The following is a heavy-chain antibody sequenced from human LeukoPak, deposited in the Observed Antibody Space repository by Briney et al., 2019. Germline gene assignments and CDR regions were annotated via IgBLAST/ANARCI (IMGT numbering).Heavy chain of an antibody. CDR3: ALNPDYYGSGSFDY. J-gene: IGHJ4*02. Sequence: GGSLRLSCAASGFTFSSYWMSWVRQAPGKGLEWVADIKEDGSEKYYVDSVKGRFTISRDNAKNSLYLQMDSLRAEDTAVYYCALNPDYYGSGSFDYWGQGTLVTVSS. CDR1: GFTFSSYW. CDR2: IKEDGSEK. V-gene: IGHV3-7*01. D-gene: IGHD3-10*01.